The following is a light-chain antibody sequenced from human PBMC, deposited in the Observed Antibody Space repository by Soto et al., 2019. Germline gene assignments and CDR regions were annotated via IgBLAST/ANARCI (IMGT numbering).Light chain of an antibody. CDR2: AAS. CDR1: QSVTNTY. J-gene: IGKJ5*01. Sequence: EIVMTQSPGTLSLSPGDRATLSCRASQSVTNTYLAWYQQKPGQAPRLLMYAASNRATGIPARFSGSGSGTDFTLTISSLEPEDFAVYYCQQRYNWPPITFGQGTRLDIK. CDR3: QQRYNWPPIT. V-gene: IGKV3-11*01.